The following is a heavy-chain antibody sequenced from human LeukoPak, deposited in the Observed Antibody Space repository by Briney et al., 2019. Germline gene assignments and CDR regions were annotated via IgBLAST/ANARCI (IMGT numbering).Heavy chain of an antibody. Sequence: SVKVSCKASGYTFTGYYMHWVRQAPGQGLEWMGWINPNSGGTNFAQKFQGRVPMTRDTSISTAYMELSSLRSDDTAVYYCAPTKSVQNYYYYGMDVWGQGTTVTVPS. CDR1: GYTFTGYY. CDR3: APTKSVQNYYYYGMDV. D-gene: IGHD5-24*01. J-gene: IGHJ6*02. V-gene: IGHV1-2*02. CDR2: INPNSGGT.